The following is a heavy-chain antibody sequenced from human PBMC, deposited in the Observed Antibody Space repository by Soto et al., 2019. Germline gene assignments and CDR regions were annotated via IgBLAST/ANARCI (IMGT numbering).Heavy chain of an antibody. J-gene: IGHJ4*02. CDR2: MNPNSGNT. D-gene: IGHD3-3*01. Sequence: ASVKVSCKASGYTFTSYDINWVRQATGQGLEWMGWMNPNSGNTGYAQKFQGRVTMTRNTSISTAYMELSSLRSEDAAVYYCARFDFGVVTSDDYWGQGTLVTVSS. CDR1: GYTFTSYD. V-gene: IGHV1-8*01. CDR3: ARFDFGVVTSDDY.